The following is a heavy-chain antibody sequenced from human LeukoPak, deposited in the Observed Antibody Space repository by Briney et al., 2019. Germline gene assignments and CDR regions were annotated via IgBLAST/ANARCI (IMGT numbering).Heavy chain of an antibody. CDR1: GGSISSGSYY. CDR3: AVEGGLGSYP. V-gene: IGHV4-61*02. Sequence: PSQTLSLTCTVSGGSISSGSYYWSWIRQPAGKGLEWIGRIYTSGSTNYNPSLKSRVTISVDTSKNQFSLKLSSVTAADTAVYYCAVEGGLGSYPWGQGTLVTVSS. J-gene: IGHJ5*02. CDR2: IYTSGST. D-gene: IGHD3-10*01.